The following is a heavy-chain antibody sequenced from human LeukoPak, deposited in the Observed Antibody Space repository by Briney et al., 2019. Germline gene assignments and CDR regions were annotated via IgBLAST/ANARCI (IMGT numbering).Heavy chain of an antibody. V-gene: IGHV3-23*01. D-gene: IGHD3-9*01. J-gene: IGHJ4*02. CDR2: NTGSGGFT. Sequence: GGSLRLSCTASGFTFSSYAMSWVRQAPGKGLEWVSGNTGSGGFTYYADSVKGRFTISRDNSKSTLDLQMNSLRAEDTAVYYCAKGTAYDIVTGYTDYWGQGTLVTVSS. CDR3: AKGTAYDIVTGYTDY. CDR1: GFTFSSYA.